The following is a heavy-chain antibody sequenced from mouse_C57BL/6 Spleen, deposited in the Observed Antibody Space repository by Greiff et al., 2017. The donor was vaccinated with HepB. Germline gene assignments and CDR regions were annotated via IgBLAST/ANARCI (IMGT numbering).Heavy chain of an antibody. CDR3: TRDYYGSSIAWFAY. D-gene: IGHD1-1*01. CDR2: ISSGGDYI. V-gene: IGHV5-9-1*02. J-gene: IGHJ3*01. CDR1: GFTFSSYA. Sequence: EVKLVESGEGLVKPGGSLKLSCAASGFTFSSYAMSWVRQTPEKRLEWVAYISSGGDYIYYADTVKGRFTISRDNARNTLYLQMSSLKSEDTAMYYCTRDYYGSSIAWFAYWGQGTLVTVSA.